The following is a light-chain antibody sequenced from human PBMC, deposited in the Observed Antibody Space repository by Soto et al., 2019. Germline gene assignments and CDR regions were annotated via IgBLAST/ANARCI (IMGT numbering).Light chain of an antibody. CDR2: EGS. CDR3: CSYAGSSTSVI. Sequence: QSALTQPASVSGSPGQSITISCTGTSSDVGSYNLVSWYQQHPGKAPKLMICEGSKRPSGVSNRFSGSKSGNTASLIISGLQAEDEADYYCCSYAGSSTSVIFGGGTKLTVL. CDR1: SSDVGSYNL. J-gene: IGLJ2*01. V-gene: IGLV2-23*01.